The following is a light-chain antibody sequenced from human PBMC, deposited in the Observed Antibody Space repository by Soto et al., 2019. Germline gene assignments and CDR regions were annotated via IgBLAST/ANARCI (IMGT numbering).Light chain of an antibody. Sequence: QSALTQPASVSGSPGQSVTMSCTGPRSDIGDSNFISWYQHSPGKAPRLLIYEVNNRPSGVSKRFSGSKAGNTASLTISGLLDDDEADYFCASFRSGTILVFXSGTNVTVL. CDR2: EVN. V-gene: IGLV2-14*01. CDR1: RSDIGDSNF. CDR3: ASFRSGTILV. J-gene: IGLJ1*01.